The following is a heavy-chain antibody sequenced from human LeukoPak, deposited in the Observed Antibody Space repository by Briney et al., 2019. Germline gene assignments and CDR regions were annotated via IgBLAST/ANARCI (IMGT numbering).Heavy chain of an antibody. J-gene: IGHJ2*01. Sequence: HTGGSLRLSCAASGFTFSSYWMHWVRQTPGKGLVWASRINSDGSSTSYADSVKGRFTVSRDNSNNTLYLQMNSLRPEDTAVYYCAKVDWYLDLWGRGTLVTVSS. CDR1: GFTFSSYW. CDR2: INSDGSST. CDR3: AKVDWYLDL. V-gene: IGHV3-74*01.